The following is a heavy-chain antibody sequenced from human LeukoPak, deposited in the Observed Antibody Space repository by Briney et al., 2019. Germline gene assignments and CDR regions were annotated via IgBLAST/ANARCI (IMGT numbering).Heavy chain of an antibody. J-gene: IGHJ4*02. Sequence: PGGSLRLSCAASGFTFSDYYMSWIRQAPGRGLEWVSSISSSSSYIYYADSVKGRFTISRDNAKNSLCLQMNSLRAEDTAVYYCARDLVWPPQQFDYWGQGTLVTVSS. CDR1: GFTFSDYY. V-gene: IGHV3-11*06. D-gene: IGHD1-1*01. CDR2: ISSSSSYI. CDR3: ARDLVWPPQQFDY.